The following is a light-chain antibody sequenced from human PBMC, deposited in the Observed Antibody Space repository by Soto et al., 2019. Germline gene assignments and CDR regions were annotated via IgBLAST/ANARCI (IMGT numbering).Light chain of an antibody. CDR1: QSVSSY. V-gene: IGKV3-20*01. J-gene: IGKJ2*01. CDR2: ATS. CDR3: QQYDTSPPMYT. Sequence: EIVLTQSPATLSLSPGERAPLSCRASQSVSSYLAWYQQKPDQSPRLLIYATSTRAAGIPDRFSGSGSGTDFTLTISRLEPDDVAVYYCQQYDTSPPMYTFGQGTKVDIK.